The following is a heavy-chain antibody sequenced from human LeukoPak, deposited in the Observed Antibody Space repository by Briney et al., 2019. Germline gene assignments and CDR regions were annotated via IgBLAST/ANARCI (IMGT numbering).Heavy chain of an antibody. D-gene: IGHD3-10*01. J-gene: IGHJ4*02. V-gene: IGHV3-74*01. CDR2: INSDGSGT. CDR3: ARDGMTYGRHFDY. CDR1: GFTFTNYW. Sequence: HPGGSLRLSCAASGFTFTNYWMHWVRQVSGKGLVWVSRINSDGSGTRYADFVKGRFTISRDNAKSTVYLQMNSLRTDDTAVYYCARDGMTYGRHFDYWGQGILVTVSS.